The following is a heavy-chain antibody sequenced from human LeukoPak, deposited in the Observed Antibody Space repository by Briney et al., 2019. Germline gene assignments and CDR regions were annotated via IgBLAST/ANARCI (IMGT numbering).Heavy chain of an antibody. CDR1: GFTVSSNY. J-gene: IGHJ4*02. CDR2: IYSCGST. CDR3: ARDRDRGGFAELLLD. D-gene: IGHD3-10*01. Sequence: PGGSLRLSCAASGFTVSSNYMSWVRQAPGKGLEWVSVIYSCGSTYYADSVKGRFTISRDNSENTLYLQMNSLRAEDTAVYYCARDRDRGGFAELLLDWGQGTLVTVSS. V-gene: IGHV3-66*01.